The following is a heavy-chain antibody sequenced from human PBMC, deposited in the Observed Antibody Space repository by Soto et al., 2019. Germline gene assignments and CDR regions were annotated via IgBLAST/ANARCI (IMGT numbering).Heavy chain of an antibody. CDR1: GFTFSSYA. Sequence: QVQLVESGGGVVQPGRSLRLSCAASGFTFSSYAMHWVRQAPGKGLEWVAVISYDGSNKYYADSVKGRFTISRDNSKNTLYLQMNSLRAEDTAVYYCATHSSSWYGLVPWGQGTLVTVSS. D-gene: IGHD6-13*01. CDR2: ISYDGSNK. J-gene: IGHJ5*02. CDR3: ATHSSSWYGLVP. V-gene: IGHV3-30-3*01.